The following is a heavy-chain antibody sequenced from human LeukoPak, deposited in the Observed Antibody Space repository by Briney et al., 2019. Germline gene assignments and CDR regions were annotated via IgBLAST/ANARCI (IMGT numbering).Heavy chain of an antibody. CDR3: ASGDNDPLFDY. D-gene: IGHD1-1*01. CDR2: IYYSGST. Sequence: PSQTLSLTCTVSGGSISSGGYYWSRIRQHPGKGLEWIGSIYYSGSTYYNPSLQGRVTISVVTSKNQFSLKLSSVTAADTAIYYCASGDNDPLFDYWGQGTLVTVSS. J-gene: IGHJ4*02. CDR1: GGSISSGGYY. V-gene: IGHV4-31*03.